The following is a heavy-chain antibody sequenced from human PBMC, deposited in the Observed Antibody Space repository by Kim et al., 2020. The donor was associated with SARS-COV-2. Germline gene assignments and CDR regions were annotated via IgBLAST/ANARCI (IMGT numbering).Heavy chain of an antibody. Sequence: GGSLRLSCAASGFTFSSYSMNWVRQAPGKGLEWVSFISTSGSYRYYADSVEGRFSISRDNANNSVLLQMNSLRPEDTAVYYCVTDKRGYNGLFDNWGQGT. V-gene: IGHV3-21*01. J-gene: IGHJ4*02. CDR3: VTDKRGYNGLFDN. D-gene: IGHD1-1*01. CDR2: ISTSGSYR. CDR1: GFTFSSYS.